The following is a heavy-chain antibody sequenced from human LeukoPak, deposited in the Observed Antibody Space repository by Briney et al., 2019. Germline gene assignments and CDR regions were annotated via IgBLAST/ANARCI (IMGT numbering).Heavy chain of an antibody. Sequence: SGTLSLTCTVSGGSISGSSYYWGWIRQPPGKGLEWIGSIYYNGNTYYNPSLKSRVTISVDTSKNQFSLKLSSVTAADTAVYYCARPQGSSWYVAFDIWGQGTMVTVSS. D-gene: IGHD6-13*01. V-gene: IGHV4-39*01. CDR1: GGSISGSSYY. CDR3: ARPQGSSWYVAFDI. J-gene: IGHJ3*02. CDR2: IYYNGNT.